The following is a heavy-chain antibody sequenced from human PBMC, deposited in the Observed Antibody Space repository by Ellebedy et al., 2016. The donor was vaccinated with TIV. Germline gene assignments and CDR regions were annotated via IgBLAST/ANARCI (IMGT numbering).Heavy chain of an antibody. J-gene: IGHJ5*02. CDR3: ARGDYWFDP. V-gene: IGHV4-39*02. Sequence: MPSETLSLTCTVSGGSISSRGYYWGWIRQPPGKGLEWIGSIYYSGSTYYSPSLKSRVTISLDTSKNHVSLRLSSVTAADTAVYYCARGDYWFDPWGQGMLVTVSS. CDR2: IYYSGST. D-gene: IGHD2-21*02. CDR1: GGSISSRGYY.